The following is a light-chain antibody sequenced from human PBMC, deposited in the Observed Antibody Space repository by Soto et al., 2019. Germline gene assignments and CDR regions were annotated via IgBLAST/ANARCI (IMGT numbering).Light chain of an antibody. CDR3: QQYESAPLT. CDR2: GAS. Sequence: EIVLTQSPGTLAMCPGERATLSCRASQSVSSIYLAWYQQKSGQAPRLLIHGASSRAPGTPDRFSGSGSGTDFTLTISRLEPEDYAVYHCQQYESAPLTFGGGTKVDIK. CDR1: QSVSSIY. V-gene: IGKV3-20*01. J-gene: IGKJ4*01.